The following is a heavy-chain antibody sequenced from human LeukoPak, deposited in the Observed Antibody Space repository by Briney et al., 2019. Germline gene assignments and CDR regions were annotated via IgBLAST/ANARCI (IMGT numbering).Heavy chain of an antibody. V-gene: IGHV4-4*07. D-gene: IGHD6-13*01. J-gene: IGHJ4*02. CDR3: ARDHGIAAAPNY. CDR1: GDSVSTYY. Sequence: SETLSLTCTVSGDSVSTYYWSWIRQPAGKGLEWIGRIYSSVSTNYNPSLKSRVTMSVDTSKSQFSLKLSSVTAADTAVYYCARDHGIAAAPNYWGQGTLVTVSS. CDR2: IYSSVST.